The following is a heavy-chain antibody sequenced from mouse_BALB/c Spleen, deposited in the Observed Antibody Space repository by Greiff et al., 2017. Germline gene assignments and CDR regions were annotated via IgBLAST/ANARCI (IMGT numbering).Heavy chain of an antibody. CDR1: GFTFSSYA. CDR3: ARDSGNYLTFYAMDY. V-gene: IGHV5-9-4*01. CDR2: ISSGGSYT. Sequence: EVMLVESGGGLVKPGGSLKLSCAASGFTFSSYAMSWVRQSPEKRLEWVAEISSGGSYTYYPDTVTGRFTISRDNAKNTLYLEMSSLRSEDTAMYYCARDSGNYLTFYAMDYWGQGTSVTVSS. D-gene: IGHD2-1*01. J-gene: IGHJ4*01.